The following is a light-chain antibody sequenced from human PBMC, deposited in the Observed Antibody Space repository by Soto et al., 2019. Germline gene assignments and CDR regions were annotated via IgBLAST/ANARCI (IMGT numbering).Light chain of an antibody. Sequence: LAQPPSASGSPGQSVTISCTGSGSDIGAYNFVSWYQQHPGKAPKLMIFGVTERPSGVPDRFSGSKSGNTASLTVSGLQADDEAVYYCYSYAGRNIWVFGGGTQRTVL. V-gene: IGLV2-8*01. CDR2: GVT. J-gene: IGLJ3*02. CDR1: GSDIGAYNF. CDR3: YSYAGRNIWV.